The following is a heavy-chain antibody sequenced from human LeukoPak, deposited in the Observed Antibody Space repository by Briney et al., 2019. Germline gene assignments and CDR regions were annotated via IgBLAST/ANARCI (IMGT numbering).Heavy chain of an antibody. D-gene: IGHD3-10*02. J-gene: IGHJ6*04. Sequence: GGSLRLSCATSGFTFSSYSMNWVRQAPGKGLEWVSYISSSSSTIYYADSVKGRFTISRDNAKNPLYLQMNSLRAEDTAVYYCAELGITMIGGVWGKGTTVTISS. CDR2: ISSSSSTI. CDR3: AELGITMIGGV. V-gene: IGHV3-48*01. CDR1: GFTFSSYS.